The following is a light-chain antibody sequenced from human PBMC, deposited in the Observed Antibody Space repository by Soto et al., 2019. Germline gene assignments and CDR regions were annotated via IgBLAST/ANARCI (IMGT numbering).Light chain of an antibody. CDR1: QGIGNF. CDR2: AAS. V-gene: IGKV1-27*01. J-gene: IGKJ1*01. CDR3: QKYDSAPWT. Sequence: DNQMTQSPSSLSASVGDRVTITCRASQGIGNFLAWYQQKPGKPPKLLMYAASSLQSGVPSRFSGSGVGTDFTLTISSLQPEDVASYYCQKYDSAPWTFGQGTKVEIK.